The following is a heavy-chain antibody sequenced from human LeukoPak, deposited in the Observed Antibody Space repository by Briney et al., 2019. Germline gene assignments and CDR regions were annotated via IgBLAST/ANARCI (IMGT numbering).Heavy chain of an antibody. CDR3: ARNRNLGGVTWYYFDY. D-gene: IGHD1-14*01. CDR1: GFIFDDYA. V-gene: IGHV3-9*01. J-gene: IGHJ4*02. CDR2: ISWNSDTI. Sequence: GRSLRLSCATSGFIFDDYAMPWVRQPPGRGLEWVARISWNSDTIAYAESVRGRFTISRDNARKSLYLHMDSLRTEDTAFYYCARNRNLGGVTWYYFDYWGQGTLVTVSS.